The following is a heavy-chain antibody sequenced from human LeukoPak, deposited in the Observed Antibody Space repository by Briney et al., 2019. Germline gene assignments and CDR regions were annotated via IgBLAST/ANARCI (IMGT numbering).Heavy chain of an antibody. V-gene: IGHV3-74*01. CDR3: ARGGYYYDSSGSYLLDY. CDR1: GFTFSSYW. D-gene: IGHD3-22*01. CDR2: INSDGSST. Sequence: GGSLRLSCAASGFTFSSYWMHWVRQAPGKGLVWVSRINSDGSSTSYADSVKGRFTISRDNAKNTLYLQMNSLRAEDTAEYYCARGGYYYDSSGSYLLDYWGQGTLVTVSS. J-gene: IGHJ4*02.